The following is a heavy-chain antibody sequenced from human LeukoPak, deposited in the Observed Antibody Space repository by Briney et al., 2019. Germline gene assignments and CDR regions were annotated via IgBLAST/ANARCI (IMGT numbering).Heavy chain of an antibody. V-gene: IGHV3-23*01. D-gene: IGHD5-18*01. J-gene: IGHJ6*03. CDR3: AKEGGYSYGYYYYYYYMDV. CDR1: GFTFSSYG. CDR2: ISGSGGST. Sequence: GGSLRLSCAASGFTFSSYGMSWVRQAPGKGLEWVSAISGSGGSTYYADSVKGRFTISRDNSKSTLYLQMNSLRAEDTAVYYCAKEGGYSYGYYYYYYYMDVWGKGTTVTISS.